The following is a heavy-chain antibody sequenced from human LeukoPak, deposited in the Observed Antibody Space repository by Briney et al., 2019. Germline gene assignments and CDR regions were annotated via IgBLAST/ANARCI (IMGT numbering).Heavy chain of an antibody. J-gene: IGHJ4*02. V-gene: IGHV3-66*01. Sequence: TGGSLRLSCAASGFTVSSNYMSWVRQAPGKGLEWVSVIYSGGSTYYADSVKGRFTISRDNSKNTLYLQMNSLRTEDTAVYYCATDPYYYDSTTTFSDYWGQGTLVTVSS. CDR2: IYSGGST. CDR1: GFTVSSNY. CDR3: ATDPYYYDSTTTFSDY. D-gene: IGHD3-22*01.